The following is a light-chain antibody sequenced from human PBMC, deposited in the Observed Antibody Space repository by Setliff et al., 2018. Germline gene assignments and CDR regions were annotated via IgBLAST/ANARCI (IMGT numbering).Light chain of an antibody. V-gene: IGLV1-51*01. CDR3: GTWDSSLSVDV. CDR1: SSNIGNNY. Sequence: QSALTQPPSVSAAPGQKVTISCSGSSSNIGNNYVSWYQQLPGTAPKLLIYDNNKRPSGIPDRFSGSKSGTSATLGITGLQTGDEADYYCGTWDSSLSVDVFGTGTKGTV. J-gene: IGLJ1*01. CDR2: DNN.